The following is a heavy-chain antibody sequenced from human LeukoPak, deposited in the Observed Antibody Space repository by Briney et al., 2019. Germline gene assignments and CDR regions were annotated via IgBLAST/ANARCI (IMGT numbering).Heavy chain of an antibody. CDR2: ISGSGGST. Sequence: GGSLRLSCAASGFTFSSYAMSWVRQAPGKGLEWVSAISGSGGSTYYADSVKGRFTITRDNSKNTLYLQMNSLRAEDTAVYYCAKKRLVRATRCYFYFWGQGTLVTLSS. CDR3: AKKRLVRATRCYFYF. CDR1: GFTFSSYA. J-gene: IGHJ4*02. D-gene: IGHD3-10*01. V-gene: IGHV3-23*01.